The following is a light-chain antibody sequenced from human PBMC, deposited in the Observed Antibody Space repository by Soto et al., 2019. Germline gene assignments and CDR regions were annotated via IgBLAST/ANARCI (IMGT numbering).Light chain of an antibody. CDR1: QGISTY. CDR3: QKYNSAPLT. CDR2: AAS. V-gene: IGKV1-27*01. J-gene: IGKJ4*01. Sequence: DIQMTQSPSSLSASVGDRVTITCRASQGISTYLAWYQQKPGKVPKLLIYAASTLQSGVPSRFSGSRSGTDFTLTISSLQTEDVATYYCQKYNSAPLTFGGGTKVEIK.